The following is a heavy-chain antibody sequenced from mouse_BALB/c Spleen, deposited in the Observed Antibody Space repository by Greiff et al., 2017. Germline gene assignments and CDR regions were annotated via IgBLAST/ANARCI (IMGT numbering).Heavy chain of an antibody. D-gene: IGHD2-10*02. CDR1: GFTFSSFG. J-gene: IGHJ4*01. V-gene: IGHV5-17*02. CDR3: ARSGYGNSYYYAMDY. Sequence: EVHLVESGGGLVQPGGSRKLSCAASGFTFSSFGMHWVRQAPEKGLEWVAYISSGSSTIYYADTVKGRFTISRDNPKNTLFLQMTSLRSEDTAMYYCARSGYGNSYYYAMDYWGQGTSVTVSS. CDR2: ISSGSSTI.